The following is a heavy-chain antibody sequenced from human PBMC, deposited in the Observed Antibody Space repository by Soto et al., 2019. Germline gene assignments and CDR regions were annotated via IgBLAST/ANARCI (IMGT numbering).Heavy chain of an antibody. CDR2: LHSSGFA. CDR1: GASMSDYH. CDR3: ARSGHTFVGAV. J-gene: IGHJ4*02. Sequence: QVHLQESGPGLVKPSETLSLTCSVSGASMSDYHGSWIRQSPGKGLEHIGYLHSSGFAEYNPSLKSRLTISMDTSQNQFSLNLRSVTAADTAMYYCARSGHTFVGAVWGQGILVTVSS. D-gene: IGHD1-26*01. V-gene: IGHV4-59*01.